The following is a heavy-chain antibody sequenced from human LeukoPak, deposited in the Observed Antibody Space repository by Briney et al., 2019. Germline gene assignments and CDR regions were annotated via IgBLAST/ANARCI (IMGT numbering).Heavy chain of an antibody. Sequence: GGSLRLSCAASGFTFSSYAMSWVRQAPGKGLEWVSVISDTGDITYYADSVKGRFTISRDNSRNTLYLQVTSLSAEDTAIYYCATDSEFRYFHNWGQGTLVTVFS. J-gene: IGHJ1*01. V-gene: IGHV3-23*01. CDR2: ISDTGDIT. D-gene: IGHD3-10*01. CDR3: ATDSEFRYFHN. CDR1: GFTFSSYA.